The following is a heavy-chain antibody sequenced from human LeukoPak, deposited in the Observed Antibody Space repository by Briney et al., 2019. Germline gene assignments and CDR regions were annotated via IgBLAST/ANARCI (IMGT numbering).Heavy chain of an antibody. J-gene: IGHJ4*02. D-gene: IGHD5-18*01. CDR3: AREFQEYSYGAAGY. V-gene: IGHV3-48*03. CDR2: ISSSGSTI. Sequence: PGGSLRLSCAASGFTFSSYEMNWVRQAPGKGLEWVSYISSSGSTICYADSVEGRFTISRDNAKNSLYLQMNSLRAEDTAVYYCAREFQEYSYGAAGYWGQGTLVTVSS. CDR1: GFTFSSYE.